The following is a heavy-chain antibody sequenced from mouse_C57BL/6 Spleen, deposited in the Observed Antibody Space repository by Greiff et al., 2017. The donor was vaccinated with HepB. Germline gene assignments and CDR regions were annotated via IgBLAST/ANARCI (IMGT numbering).Heavy chain of an antibody. D-gene: IGHD4-1*01. Sequence: EVMLVESGGGLVQPGGSLSLSCAASGFTFTDYYMSWVRQPPGKALEWLGFIRNKANGYTTEYSASVKGRFTISRDNSQSTLYLQMNALRAEDSATYYCARYIGITGTYYFDYWGQGTTLTVSS. J-gene: IGHJ2*01. CDR1: GFTFTDYY. V-gene: IGHV7-3*01. CDR3: ARYIGITGTYYFDY. CDR2: IRNKANGYTT.